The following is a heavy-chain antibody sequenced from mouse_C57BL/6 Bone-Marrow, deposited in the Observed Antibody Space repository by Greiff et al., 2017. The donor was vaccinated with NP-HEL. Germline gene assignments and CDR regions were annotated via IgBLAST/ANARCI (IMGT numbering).Heavy chain of an antibody. V-gene: IGHV5-4*01. CDR3: ARDQRLRDYFDY. D-gene: IGHD1-1*01. Sequence: EVKLQESGGGLVKPGGSLKLSCAASGFTFSSYAMSWVRQTPEKRLEWVATISDGGSYTYYPDNVKGRFTISRDNAKNNLYLHMSHLKSEDTAMYYCARDQRLRDYFDYWGQGTTLTVSS. CDR2: ISDGGSYT. CDR1: GFTFSSYA. J-gene: IGHJ2*01.